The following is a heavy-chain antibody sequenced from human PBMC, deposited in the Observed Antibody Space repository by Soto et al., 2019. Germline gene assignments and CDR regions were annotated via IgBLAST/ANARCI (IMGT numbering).Heavy chain of an antibody. V-gene: IGHV1-18*01. Sequence: ASVKVSCKASGCNFNIYGMNWVGQAPGQGLELMGWISAYDGKTTYAEKFQGRVTMTTDASTSTAYMELRSLRSDDTAVYYCARETHEYWTSYWFDPWG. CDR3: ARETHEYWTSYWFDP. D-gene: IGHD3-3*01. J-gene: IGHJ5*02. CDR1: GCNFNIYG. CDR2: ISAYDGKT.